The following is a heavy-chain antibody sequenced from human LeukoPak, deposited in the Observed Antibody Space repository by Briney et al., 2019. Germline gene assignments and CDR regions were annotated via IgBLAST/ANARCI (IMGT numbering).Heavy chain of an antibody. J-gene: IGHJ5*01. CDR2: ISFDGSNK. Sequence: GRSLRLSCAASGFTFSSYGMHWVRQAPGKGLEWVVVISFDGSNKYCSDSVKGRFTISRDNSKNTLYLQMNSLRAEDTAVYYCAKDPIPGRIAAAGTGWFDYWGQGTLVTVSS. CDR1: GFTFSSYG. V-gene: IGHV3-30*18. CDR3: AKDPIPGRIAAAGTGWFDY. D-gene: IGHD6-13*01.